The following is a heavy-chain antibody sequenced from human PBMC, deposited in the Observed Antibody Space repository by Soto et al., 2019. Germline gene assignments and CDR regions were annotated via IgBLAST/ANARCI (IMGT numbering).Heavy chain of an antibody. CDR1: GGTFSSYT. CDR2: IIPILGIA. D-gene: IGHD6-19*01. CDR3: ARDVAGDHYLDY. Sequence: QVQLVQSGAAVKKPGSSVKVSCKASGGTFSSYTISWVRQAPGQGLEWIGRIIPILGIANYAQKFQGRVTITADKSTSTAYKELSSLRSEDTAVYYCARDVAGDHYLDYWGQGTLVTVSS. V-gene: IGHV1-69*08. J-gene: IGHJ4*02.